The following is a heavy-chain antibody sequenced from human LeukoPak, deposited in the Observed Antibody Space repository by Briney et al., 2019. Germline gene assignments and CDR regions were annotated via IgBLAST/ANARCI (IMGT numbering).Heavy chain of an antibody. D-gene: IGHD6-19*01. CDR2: IKSDGSST. CDR1: GFIFSSYW. J-gene: IGHJ3*02. CDR3: ARVGAVAGGFDI. V-gene: IGHV3-74*01. Sequence: GGSLRLSCAASGFIFSSYWMHWVRQAPGKGLVWVSRIKSDGSSTSYADSVKGRFTISRDNAKNTLHLQMNSLRAEDTAVYYCARVGAVAGGFDIWGQGTMVTVSS.